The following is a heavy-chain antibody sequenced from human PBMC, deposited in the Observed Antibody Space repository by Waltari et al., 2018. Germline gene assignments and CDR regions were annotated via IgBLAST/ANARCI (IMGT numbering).Heavy chain of an antibody. V-gene: IGHV1-69*14. J-gene: IGHJ5*02. CDR3: ARTYSSSWFQGRFDP. D-gene: IGHD6-13*01. Sequence: QVQLVQSGAEVKKPGSSVKVSCKASGGTFSSYATSWVRQAPGQGLEGMGHSIPTFGTANYAQKCQGRVTVRADKSTGTDYMELSSLRSEETAVYYCARTYSSSWFQGRFDPWGQGTLVTVSS. CDR1: GGTFSSYA. CDR2: SIPTFGTA.